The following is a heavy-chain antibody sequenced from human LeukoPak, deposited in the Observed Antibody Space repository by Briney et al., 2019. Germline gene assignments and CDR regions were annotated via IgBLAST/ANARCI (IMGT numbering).Heavy chain of an antibody. D-gene: IGHD6-13*01. Sequence: SETLSLTCTVSGSSMRTTTYYWSWIRQPPGKGLEWIGYIYYSGSTNYNPSLKSRVTISVDTSKNQFSLKLSSVTAADTAVYYCARVRIAAAGTTFDYWGQGTLVTVSS. CDR1: GSSMRTTTYY. V-gene: IGHV4-61*01. CDR2: IYYSGST. CDR3: ARVRIAAAGTTFDY. J-gene: IGHJ4*02.